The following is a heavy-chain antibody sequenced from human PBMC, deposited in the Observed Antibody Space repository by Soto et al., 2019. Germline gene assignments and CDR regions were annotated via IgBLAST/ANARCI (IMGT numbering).Heavy chain of an antibody. CDR1: GFSLSTSGMC. CDR3: ARIFRPGYGRSGGGAFDF. V-gene: IGHV2-70*11. J-gene: IGHJ4*01. D-gene: IGHD3-16*01. CDR2: IDWDDDK. Sequence: PTLVNPTQTLTLTCTFSGFSLSTSGMCVSWIRQPPGKALEWLARIDWDDDKYYSTSLKTRLTISKDTSKNQVVLTMTNLDPVDTATFYCARIFRPGYGRSGGGAFDFWGHGTLVTVS.